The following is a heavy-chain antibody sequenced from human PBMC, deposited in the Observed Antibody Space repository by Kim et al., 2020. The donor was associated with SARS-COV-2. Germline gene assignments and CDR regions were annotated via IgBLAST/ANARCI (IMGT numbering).Heavy chain of an antibody. CDR3: ARRRGINYYYGMDV. D-gene: IGHD1-20*01. Sequence: SETLSLTCTVSGGSISSYYWSWIRQPPGKGLEWIGYIYYSGSTNYNPSLKSRVTISVDTSKNQFSLKLSSVTAADTAVYYCARRRGINYYYGMDVWGQGTTVTVSS. J-gene: IGHJ6*02. CDR2: IYYSGST. V-gene: IGHV4-59*08. CDR1: GGSISSYY.